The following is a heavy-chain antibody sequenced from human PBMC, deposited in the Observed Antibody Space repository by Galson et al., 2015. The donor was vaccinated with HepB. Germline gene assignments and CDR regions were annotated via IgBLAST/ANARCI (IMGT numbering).Heavy chain of an antibody. CDR3: AKSPPRVYSPFDI. D-gene: IGHD6-13*01. CDR2: ISSSSSTI. Sequence: SLRLSCAASGFTFSSYSMNWVRQAPGKGLEWVSYISSSSSTIYYADSVKGRFTISRDNAKNSLYLQMNSLRAEDTAVYYCAKSPPRVYSPFDIWGQGTMVTVSS. J-gene: IGHJ3*02. CDR1: GFTFSSYS. V-gene: IGHV3-48*04.